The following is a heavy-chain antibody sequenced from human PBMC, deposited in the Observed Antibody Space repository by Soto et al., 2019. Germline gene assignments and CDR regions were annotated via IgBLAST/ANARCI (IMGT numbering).Heavy chain of an antibody. D-gene: IGHD2-2*02. CDR2: IIPIFNST. CDR3: AREGRGKKAGYNGLVSLGY. Sequence: QVQLVQSGAEVKTPGSSLKVSCTVSGSRFSNYVISWVRQAPGHGLEWLGRIIPIFNSTQYAQKFQGRVPITADKPTNTASLELSSLRSDDTAVYYCAREGRGKKAGYNGLVSLGYWGQGTLVTVSS. V-gene: IGHV1-69*06. J-gene: IGHJ4*02. CDR1: GSRFSNYV.